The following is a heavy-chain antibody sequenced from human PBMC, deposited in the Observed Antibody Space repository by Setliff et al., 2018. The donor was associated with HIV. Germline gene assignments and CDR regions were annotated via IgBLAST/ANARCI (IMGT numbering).Heavy chain of an antibody. CDR3: LSGPDYYFDY. Sequence: GGSLRLSCAASGFTFTSYWMSWVRQAPGKGLEWVAVISYDGTNKYYADSVKGRFTISRDNSKNTLYLQMNSLRAEDTAVYYCLSGPDYYFDYWGQGSLVTVSS. CDR2: ISYDGTNK. J-gene: IGHJ4*02. D-gene: IGHD5-12*01. CDR1: GFTFTSYW. V-gene: IGHV3-30*03.